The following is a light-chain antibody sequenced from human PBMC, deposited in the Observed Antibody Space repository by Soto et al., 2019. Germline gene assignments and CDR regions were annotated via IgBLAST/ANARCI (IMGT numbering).Light chain of an antibody. CDR1: SSNIGAGYD. CDR3: QSYDRGLSGRV. J-gene: IGLJ1*01. V-gene: IGLV1-40*01. Sequence: QSVLTQPPSVSGAPGQRVTISCTGSSSNIGAGYDVHWYQQLPGTAPKLLIYGNNNRPSGVPDRFSGSKSGTSASLAITGLQAEDEADYYCQSYDRGLSGRVFGTGTKLTVL. CDR2: GNN.